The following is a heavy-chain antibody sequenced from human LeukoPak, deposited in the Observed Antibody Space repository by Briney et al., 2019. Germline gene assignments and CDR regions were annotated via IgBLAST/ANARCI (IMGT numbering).Heavy chain of an antibody. J-gene: IGHJ4*02. CDR2: IYSGGST. D-gene: IGHD5-18*01. V-gene: IGHV3-66*01. Sequence: GGSLRLSCAASGFTVSSNYMSWVRQAPGKGLEWVSVIYSGGSTYYADSVKGRFTISRDNSKNTLYLQMNSLRAEDTAVYYCARDKVYSYGLETTYWGQGTLVTVFS. CDR1: GFTVSSNY. CDR3: ARDKVYSYGLETTY.